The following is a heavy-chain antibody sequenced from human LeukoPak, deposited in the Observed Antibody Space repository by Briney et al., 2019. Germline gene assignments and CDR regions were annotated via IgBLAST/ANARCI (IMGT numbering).Heavy chain of an antibody. Sequence: GGSLRLSCAASGFTFSSYAMSWIRQAPGKGLEWVSAISGSGGSTYYADSVKGRFTISRDNSKNTLYLQMNSLRAEDTAVYYCAKPDSSGYWAFDYWGQGTLVTVSS. J-gene: IGHJ4*02. CDR2: ISGSGGST. D-gene: IGHD3-22*01. CDR3: AKPDSSGYWAFDY. V-gene: IGHV3-23*01. CDR1: GFTFSSYA.